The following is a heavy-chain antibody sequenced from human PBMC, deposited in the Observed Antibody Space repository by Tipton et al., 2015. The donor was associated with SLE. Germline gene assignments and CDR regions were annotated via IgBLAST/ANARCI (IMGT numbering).Heavy chain of an antibody. CDR2: INHSGST. J-gene: IGHJ4*02. CDR3: ASGTAWSLLDY. Sequence: TLSLTCAVYGGSFSGYYWSWIRQPPGKGLEWIAEINHSGSTNYNPSLKSRVTISVDTSKNQFSLKLSSVTAADTAVYYCASGTAWSLLDYRGLGTQVTVSS. V-gene: IGHV4-34*01. CDR1: GGSFSGYY. D-gene: IGHD2-21*02.